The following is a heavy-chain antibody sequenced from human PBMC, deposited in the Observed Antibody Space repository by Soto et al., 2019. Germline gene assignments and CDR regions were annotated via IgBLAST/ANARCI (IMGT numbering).Heavy chain of an antibody. CDR2: ISGSGGST. V-gene: IGHV3-23*01. D-gene: IGHD6-6*01. CDR3: AKDVAARNYYYYGMDV. CDR1: GCTFSSYA. J-gene: IGHJ6*02. Sequence: EVQLLESGGGLVQPGGYLRLSCAASGCTFSSYAMSWVRQAPGKGLEWVSAISGSGGSTYYADSVKGRFTISRDNSKNTLYLQMNSLRAEDTAVYYCAKDVAARNYYYYGMDVWGQGTTVTVSS.